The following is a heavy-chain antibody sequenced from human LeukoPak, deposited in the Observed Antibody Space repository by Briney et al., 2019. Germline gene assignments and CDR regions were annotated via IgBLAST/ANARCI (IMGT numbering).Heavy chain of an antibody. CDR3: AKGSGWYV. CDR2: ISGSGGST. CDR1: GFTFSSSS. J-gene: IGHJ4*02. Sequence: GGSLRLSCAASGFTFSSSSMSWVRQAPGKGLKWVSVISGSGGSTGYADSVKGRFTISRDNSKNTLYLQINSLRAEDTAVYYCAKGSGWYVWGQGTLVTVSS. V-gene: IGHV3-23*01. D-gene: IGHD6-19*01.